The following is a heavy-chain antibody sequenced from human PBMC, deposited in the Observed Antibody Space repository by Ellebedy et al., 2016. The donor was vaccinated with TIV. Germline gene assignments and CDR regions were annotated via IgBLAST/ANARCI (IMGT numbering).Heavy chain of an antibody. CDR1: GDSISTPHYY. V-gene: IGHV4-39*07. CDR3: VRGYYYNDEYWSPGE. D-gene: IGHD3-22*01. CDR2: IYDSGTT. J-gene: IGHJ4*02. Sequence: MPSETLSLTCTVSGDSISTPHYYRGWIRQPPGKGLEWIGTIYDSGTTYYSPSLKSRVSISVDTSKNQFSLQLTSVIAADTARYFCVRGYYYNDEYWSPGEWGPGTLVTVSS.